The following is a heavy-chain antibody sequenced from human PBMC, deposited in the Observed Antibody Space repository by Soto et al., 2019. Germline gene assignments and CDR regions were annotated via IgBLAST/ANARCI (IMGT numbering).Heavy chain of an antibody. V-gene: IGHV4-39*01. CDR3: ARTIIAARPQNFDY. CDR1: GGSISSSSYY. CDR2: IYYSGGT. Sequence: SETLSLTCTVSGGSISSSSYYWGWIRQPPGKGLEWIGSIYYSGGTYYNPSLKSRVTISVDTSKNQFSLKLSSVTAADTAVYYCARTIIAARPQNFDYWGQGTLVT. D-gene: IGHD6-6*01. J-gene: IGHJ4*02.